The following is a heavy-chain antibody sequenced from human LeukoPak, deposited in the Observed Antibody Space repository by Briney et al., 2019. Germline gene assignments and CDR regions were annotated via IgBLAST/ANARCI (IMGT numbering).Heavy chain of an antibody. D-gene: IGHD7-27*01. CDR1: GGTFSSYA. CDR2: IIPIFGTA. V-gene: IGHV1-69*13. Sequence: ASVKVSCKASGGTFSSYAISWVRQAPGQGLEWMGGIIPIFGTANYAQKFQGRVTITADESTSTAYMELSSLRSEDTAVYYCARDDALSNWGFDYWGQGTLVTVSS. J-gene: IGHJ4*02. CDR3: ARDDALSNWGFDY.